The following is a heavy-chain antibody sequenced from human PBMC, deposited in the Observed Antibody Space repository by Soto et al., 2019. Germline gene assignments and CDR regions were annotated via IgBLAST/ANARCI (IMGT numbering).Heavy chain of an antibody. CDR1: AGTFSSYA. J-gene: IGHJ4*02. CDR2: IIPIFGTA. D-gene: IGHD3-22*01. CDR3: ARGSNYYDSSGYYPFDY. Sequence: QVQLVQSGAEVKKPGSSVKVSCKASAGTFSSYAISWVRQARGQGLEWMGGIIPIFGTANYAQKFQGRATITAAESTSTAYMELSSLRFEDTAVYYCARGSNYYDSSGYYPFDYWGQGTLVTVSS. V-gene: IGHV1-69*01.